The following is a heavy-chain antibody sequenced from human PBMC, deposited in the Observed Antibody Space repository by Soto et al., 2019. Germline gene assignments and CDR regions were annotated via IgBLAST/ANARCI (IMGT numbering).Heavy chain of an antibody. CDR1: GFTFNTYV. J-gene: IGHJ4*02. CDR3: AKREGPYCGGDCFVD. CDR2: ISGSGGGT. D-gene: IGHD2-21*02. Sequence: EVQLLESGGGLVQPGGSLRLSCAASGFTFNTYVMSWVRQAPGKGLEWVSAISGSGGGTYYADSVKGRFTISRDNSKNTLYLQMNSLRAEDTAVYYCAKREGPYCGGDCFVDWGQGTLVTVSS. V-gene: IGHV3-23*01.